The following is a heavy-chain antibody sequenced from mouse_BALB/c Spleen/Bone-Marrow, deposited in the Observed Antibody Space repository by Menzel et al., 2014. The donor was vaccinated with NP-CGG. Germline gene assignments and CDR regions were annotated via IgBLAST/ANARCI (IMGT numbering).Heavy chain of an antibody. Sequence: VKLVESGAELAKPGASVKMSCKASGHTFTSYWMHWVKQRPGQGLEWIGYINPSTGYTEYNQKFKDKATLTADKSSXTAYMQLSSLTSEDSAVYYCARYDGYEAYWGQGTLVTVSA. CDR3: ARYDGYEAY. J-gene: IGHJ3*01. V-gene: IGHV1-7*01. CDR2: INPSTGYT. D-gene: IGHD2-3*01. CDR1: GHTFTSYW.